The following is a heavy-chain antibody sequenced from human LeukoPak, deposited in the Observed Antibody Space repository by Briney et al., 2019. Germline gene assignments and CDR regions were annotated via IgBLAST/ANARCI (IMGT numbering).Heavy chain of an antibody. CDR2: NNHSGST. Sequence: SETLSLTCAVYGGSFSGYYWSWIRQPPGKGLEWIGENNHSGSTNYNPSLKSRVTISVDTSKNQFSLHLNSVTPEDTAVYFCARSAAGTLDYWGQGTLVTVSS. V-gene: IGHV4-34*01. CDR3: ARSAAGTLDY. D-gene: IGHD6-13*01. CDR1: GGSFSGYY. J-gene: IGHJ4*02.